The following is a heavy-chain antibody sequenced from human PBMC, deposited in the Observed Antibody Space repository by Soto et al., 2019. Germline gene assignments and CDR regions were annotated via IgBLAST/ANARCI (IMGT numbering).Heavy chain of an antibody. V-gene: IGHV2-5*02. CDR2: IYWDDDK. CDR3: AHRRIRFDP. CDR1: GFSVNTSGVG. Sequence: QITLKESGPTLVKPTQTLTLTCTFSGFSVNTSGVGVGWIRQPPGKALEWLALIYWDDDKRYSPSLTSRLTITQDSSKNQVVLTMTTMDPVDTATYYCAHRRIRFDPWGQGTLVTVSS. J-gene: IGHJ5*02. D-gene: IGHD2-15*01.